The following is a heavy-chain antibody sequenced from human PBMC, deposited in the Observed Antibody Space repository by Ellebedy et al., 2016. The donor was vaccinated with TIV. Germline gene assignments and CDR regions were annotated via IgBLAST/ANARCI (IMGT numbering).Heavy chain of an antibody. J-gene: IGHJ6*02. Sequence: SLKISCAASGFTFDDYAMHWVRQAPGKGLEWVSGISWNSGSIGYADSVKGRFTISRDNAKNSLYLQMNSLRAEDTALYYCAKLAFGGMDVWGQGTTVTVSS. CDR1: GFTFDDYA. CDR3: AKLAFGGMDV. D-gene: IGHD3-10*01. CDR2: ISWNSGSI. V-gene: IGHV3-9*01.